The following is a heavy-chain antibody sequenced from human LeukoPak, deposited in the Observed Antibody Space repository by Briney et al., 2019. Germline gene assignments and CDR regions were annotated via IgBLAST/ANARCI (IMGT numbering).Heavy chain of an antibody. D-gene: IGHD3-10*01. Sequence: RPGGSLRLSCTASGFSFDNYGMSWVRQAPGKGLEWVSGITWNGAGTGYADSVKGRFTISRDNARNSLYLQMNSLRTEDTALYYCARDKGGTIMPRRVIITWWFDPWGQGTPVTVSS. J-gene: IGHJ5*02. CDR1: GFSFDNYG. CDR2: ITWNGAGT. V-gene: IGHV3-20*04. CDR3: ARDKGGTIMPRRVIITWWFDP.